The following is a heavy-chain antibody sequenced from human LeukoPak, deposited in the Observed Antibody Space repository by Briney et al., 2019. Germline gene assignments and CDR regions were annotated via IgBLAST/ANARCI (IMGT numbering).Heavy chain of an antibody. CDR1: GDSISTSSYY. CDR2: IYYSGIT. Sequence: PSETLSLTCTVSGDSISTSSYYWGWIRQPPGKGLEWLGSIYYSGITHYNPSLKRRVTIYVDTSRNQFSLPLYSVTAADTAVFYCARSDYYDYRQIDFWGQGNLVTVSS. CDR3: ARSDYYDYRQIDF. V-gene: IGHV4-39*01. J-gene: IGHJ4*02. D-gene: IGHD3-22*01.